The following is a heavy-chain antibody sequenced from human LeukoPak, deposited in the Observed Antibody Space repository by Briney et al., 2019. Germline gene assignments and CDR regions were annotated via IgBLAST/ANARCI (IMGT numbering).Heavy chain of an antibody. V-gene: IGHV3-72*01. CDR3: ASHVF. J-gene: IGHJ3*01. CDR1: GFTFSDHY. Sequence: GGSLRLSCAASGFTFSDHYMDWVRQAPGKGLEWVGRTRNKANSYTTEYAASVKGRFTISRDDSKNSLYLQMNSLKTEDTAEYYCASHVFWGQGTMVTVSS. CDR2: TRNKANSYTT.